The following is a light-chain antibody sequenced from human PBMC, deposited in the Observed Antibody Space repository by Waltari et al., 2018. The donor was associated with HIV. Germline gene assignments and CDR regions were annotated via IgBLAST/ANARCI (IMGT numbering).Light chain of an antibody. CDR2: EVS. J-gene: IGLJ3*02. Sequence: QSALTQPASVPGSPGQSITIPCTGTSSDVGSYNFVSWYQQHPGKAPKLMIYEVSKRPSGVSNRFSGSKSGNTASLTISGLQAEDEADYYCCSYAGSSTWVFGGGTKLTVL. CDR1: SSDVGSYNF. V-gene: IGLV2-23*02. CDR3: CSYAGSSTWV.